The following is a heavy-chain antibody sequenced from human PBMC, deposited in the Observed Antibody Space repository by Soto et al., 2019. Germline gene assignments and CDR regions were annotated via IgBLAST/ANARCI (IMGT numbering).Heavy chain of an antibody. CDR2: ISWNSGSV. J-gene: IGHJ6*02. V-gene: IGHV3-9*01. CDR1: GFNFDNYG. CDR3: AKDDGGVWSAPRGGRYSYYGMDV. Sequence: EVHLVESGGGLVQPGRSLRLSCVGSGFNFDNYGMHWVRQAPGKGLEWVSGISWNSGSVDYGDSVKGRFTISRDNGKNSLYLQMNSLGLEDTAIYYCAKDDGGVWSAPRGGRYSYYGMDVWGQGTTVTVSS. D-gene: IGHD3-3*01.